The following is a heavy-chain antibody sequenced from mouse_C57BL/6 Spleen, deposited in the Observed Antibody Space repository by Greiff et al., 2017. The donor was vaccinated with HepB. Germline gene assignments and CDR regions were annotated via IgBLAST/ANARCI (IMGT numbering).Heavy chain of an antibody. CDR3: ARDRGNYDWYFDV. Sequence: GKLVESGGGLVKPGGSLKLSCAASGFTFSSYAMSWVRQTPEKRLEWVATISDGGSYTYYPDNVKGRFTISRDNAKNNLYLQMSHLKSEDTAMYYCARDRGNYDWYFDVWGTGTTVTVSS. CDR2: ISDGGSYT. J-gene: IGHJ1*03. D-gene: IGHD2-1*01. CDR1: GFTFSSYA. V-gene: IGHV5-4*01.